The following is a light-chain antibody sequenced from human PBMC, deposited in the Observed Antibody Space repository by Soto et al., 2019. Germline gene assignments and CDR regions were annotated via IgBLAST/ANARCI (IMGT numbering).Light chain of an antibody. Sequence: DIVMTQSPLSLPVTPGEPASISCRSSQSLLHSNGYNYLDWYLQKPGQSPQLLIYLGSNRASGVSDRFSGSGSGTDFTLKISRVEAEDVGVYYCMQTLRAPYTFGQGTKLEIK. J-gene: IGKJ2*01. V-gene: IGKV2-28*01. CDR2: LGS. CDR1: QSLLHSNGYNY. CDR3: MQTLRAPYT.